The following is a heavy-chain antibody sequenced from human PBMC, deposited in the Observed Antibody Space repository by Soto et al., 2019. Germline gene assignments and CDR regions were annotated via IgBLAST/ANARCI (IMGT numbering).Heavy chain of an antibody. V-gene: IGHV3-9*01. CDR2: INWNSLKL. Sequence: EVQLVESGGGLVQPGGSLRLSCAASGFSFDDYAMHWVRQAPGKGLEWVSGINWNSLKLGYADSVKGRFTISRDNAKNSLYLQMNSLRPEDTALYYCAKDKYCRGGSCDWDYLDSWGQGTLVTVSS. D-gene: IGHD2-15*01. CDR1: GFSFDDYA. CDR3: AKDKYCRGGSCDWDYLDS. J-gene: IGHJ4*02.